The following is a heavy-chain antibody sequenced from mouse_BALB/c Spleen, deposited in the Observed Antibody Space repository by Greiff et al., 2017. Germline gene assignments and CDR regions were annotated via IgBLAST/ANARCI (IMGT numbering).Heavy chain of an antibody. Sequence: VKLVESGPGLVAPSQSLSITCTVSGFSLTSYGVHWVRQTPGKGLEWLGVIWAGGSTNYNSALMSRLSISKDNSKSQVFLKMNSLQTDDTAMYYCAREVRRAMDYWGQGTSVTVSS. V-gene: IGHV2-9*02. CDR3: AREVRRAMDY. J-gene: IGHJ4*01. D-gene: IGHD2-14*01. CDR2: IWAGGST. CDR1: GFSLTSYG.